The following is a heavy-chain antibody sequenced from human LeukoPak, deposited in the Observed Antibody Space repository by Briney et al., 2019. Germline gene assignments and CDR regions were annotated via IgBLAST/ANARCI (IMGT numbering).Heavy chain of an antibody. CDR2: ISSAGNT. CDR3: ASVGYSGYDRAFDY. V-gene: IGHV3-53*01. Sequence: GGSLRLPCAASGFTVSSNDMSWVRQAPGKGLEWVSVISSAGNTYYADSVKGRFTISRDNSKNTLYLQMNSLRAEDTAVYYCASVGYSGYDRAFDYWGQGTLVTVSS. D-gene: IGHD5-12*01. CDR1: GFTVSSND. J-gene: IGHJ4*02.